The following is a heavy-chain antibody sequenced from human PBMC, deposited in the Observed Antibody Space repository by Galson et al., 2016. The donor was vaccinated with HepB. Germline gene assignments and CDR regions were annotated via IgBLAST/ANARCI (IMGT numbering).Heavy chain of an antibody. CDR1: GFTFSSYS. V-gene: IGHV3-21*01. CDR3: ARDLEGRLLEWLLRYHWLDP. J-gene: IGHJ5*02. Sequence: SLRLSCAASGFTFSSYSMNWVRQAPGKGLEWVSSISSSGSYIYYADSLRGRFTISRDDAKNSLYLQMNSLRAEETAEYSGARDLEGRLLEWLLRYHWLDPWGQGTPVTVSS. CDR2: ISSSGSYI. D-gene: IGHD3-3*01.